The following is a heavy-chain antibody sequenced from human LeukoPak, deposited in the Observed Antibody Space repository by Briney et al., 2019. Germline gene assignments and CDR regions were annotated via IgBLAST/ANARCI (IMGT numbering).Heavy chain of an antibody. Sequence: GGSLRLSCAASGFIFNNYNMNWVRQAPGKGLEWVSYISSSKNTIYYADSVKGRFTISRDRAKKSLYLQMNSLTVEGTAVYYCARDGYSRRGSFDLWGQGTMVTVSS. V-gene: IGHV3-48*01. CDR1: GFIFNNYN. J-gene: IGHJ3*01. D-gene: IGHD2-2*03. CDR2: ISSSKNTI. CDR3: ARDGYSRRGSFDL.